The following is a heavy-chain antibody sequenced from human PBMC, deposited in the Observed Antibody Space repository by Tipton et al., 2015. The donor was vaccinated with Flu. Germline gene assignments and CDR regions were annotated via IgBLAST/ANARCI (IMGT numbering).Heavy chain of an antibody. J-gene: IGHJ4*02. Sequence: TLSLTCAVYGGSFSGSYWSWTRQPPGKGLEWIGEINHSGNTNYNPSLKSRVTISVDTSKNQFSLKLISVTAADTAVYYCASGPCRYAGADHWGQGTLVTVSS. D-gene: IGHD2-8*02. V-gene: IGHV4-34*01. CDR2: INHSGNT. CDR1: GGSFSGSY. CDR3: ASGPCRYAGADH.